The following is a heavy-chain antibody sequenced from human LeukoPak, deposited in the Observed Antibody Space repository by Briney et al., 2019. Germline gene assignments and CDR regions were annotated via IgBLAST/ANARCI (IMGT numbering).Heavy chain of an antibody. CDR1: GFTFSSYS. Sequence: GGSLRLSCAASGFTFSSYSMNWVRQAPGKGLEWVSYISSSSSTIYYADSVKGRFTISRDNAKNSLYLQMNSLRAEDTAVYYCARDLTGSSWYRGNWFDPWGQGTLVTVSS. J-gene: IGHJ5*02. D-gene: IGHD6-13*01. CDR2: ISSSSSTI. V-gene: IGHV3-48*04. CDR3: ARDLTGSSWYRGNWFDP.